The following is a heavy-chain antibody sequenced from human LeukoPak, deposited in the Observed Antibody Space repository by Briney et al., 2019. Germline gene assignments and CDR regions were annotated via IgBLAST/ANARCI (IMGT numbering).Heavy chain of an antibody. V-gene: IGHV1-69*13. D-gene: IGHD2-2*01. CDR1: GGTFSSYA. CDR2: IIPIFGTA. Sequence: SVKVSCKASGGTFSSYAISWVRQAPGQGLEWMGGIIPIFGTANYAQKFQGRVTITADESTSTAYMELSSLRSEDTAVYYCARQRTIVVVPAATYDAFDIWGQGTMVTVSS. CDR3: ARQRTIVVVPAATYDAFDI. J-gene: IGHJ3*02.